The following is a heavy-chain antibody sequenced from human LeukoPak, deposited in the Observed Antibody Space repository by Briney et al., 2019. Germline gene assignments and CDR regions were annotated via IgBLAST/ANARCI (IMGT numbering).Heavy chain of an antibody. J-gene: IGHJ4*02. V-gene: IGHV3-30*02. CDR3: AKDAPIGY. Sequence: PGGSLRLSCAASGFTFSNYGLHWVRQAPGKGLEWVAFIRYDGSNKYYADSVKGRFPISRDNSENTLYLQMNSLRPEDTAVYYCAKDAPIGYWGQGTLVTVSS. D-gene: IGHD3-16*02. CDR2: IRYDGSNK. CDR1: GFTFSNYG.